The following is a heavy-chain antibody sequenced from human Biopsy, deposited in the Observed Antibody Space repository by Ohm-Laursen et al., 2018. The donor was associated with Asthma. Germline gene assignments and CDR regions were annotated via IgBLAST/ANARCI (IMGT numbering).Heavy chain of an antibody. V-gene: IGHV4-59*01. D-gene: IGHD2-15*01. CDR1: GVSIRSYY. CDR2: IHYSGST. J-gene: IGHJ4*02. CDR3: AGFCSGGNCPDH. Sequence: GTLSLTWAVSGVSIRSYYWTWIRQPPGKGLEWIGNIHYSGSTYSNPSLKSRVTISVDTSKKQISLRLSSVIAADTAVYYCAGFCSGGNCPDHWGQGTLVTVSS.